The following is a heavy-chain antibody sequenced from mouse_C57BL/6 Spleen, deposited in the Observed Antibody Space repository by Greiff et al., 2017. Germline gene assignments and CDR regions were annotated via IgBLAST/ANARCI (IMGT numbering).Heavy chain of an antibody. Sequence: QVQLQQSGPELVKPGASVKISCKASGYAFSSSWMNWVKQRPGKGLEWIGRIYPGDGDTNYNGKFKGKATLTADKSSSTAYMQLSSLTSEDSAVYFCASWDPDYWGQGTTLTVSS. CDR2: IYPGDGDT. CDR1: GYAFSSSW. J-gene: IGHJ2*01. D-gene: IGHD4-1*01. CDR3: ASWDPDY. V-gene: IGHV1-82*01.